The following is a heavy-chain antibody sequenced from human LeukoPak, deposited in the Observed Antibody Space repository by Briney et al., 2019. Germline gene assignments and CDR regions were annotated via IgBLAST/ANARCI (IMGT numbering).Heavy chain of an antibody. D-gene: IGHD5-18*01. J-gene: IGHJ5*02. Sequence: ASVKVSCKASGYTFTSYAMHWVRQAPGQRLEWMGWINAGNGNTKYSQKFQGRVTITRDTSASTAYMELSSLRSEDTAVYYCARSGYSYGPGALETFDPWGQGTLVTVSS. CDR2: INAGNGNT. V-gene: IGHV1-3*01. CDR1: GYTFTSYA. CDR3: ARSGYSYGPGALETFDP.